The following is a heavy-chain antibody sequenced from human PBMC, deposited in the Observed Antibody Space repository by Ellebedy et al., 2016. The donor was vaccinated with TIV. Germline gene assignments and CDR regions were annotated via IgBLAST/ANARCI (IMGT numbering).Heavy chain of an antibody. V-gene: IGHV5-51*01. CDR1: GHTFTNYW. Sequence: GGSLRLXCKDSGHTFTNYWIGWVRQMPGKGLEWMGIIYPGDSDTRYNPSFEGQVTISADKSISTAYLQWSSLKASDSAMYYCVRHSAKCSSDCPYWFFDLWGRGTLVTVSS. D-gene: IGHD2-21*02. J-gene: IGHJ2*01. CDR3: VRHSAKCSSDCPYWFFDL. CDR2: IYPGDSDT.